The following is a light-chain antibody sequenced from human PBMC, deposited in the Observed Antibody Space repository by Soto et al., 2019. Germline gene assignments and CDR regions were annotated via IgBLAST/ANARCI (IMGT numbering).Light chain of an antibody. Sequence: EIVMTQSPATPSVSPGERATLSCRASQSVSSNLAWYQQKPGQAPRLLIHGASTRATGIPARFSGSGSGTEFTLTISSLQSEDFAVYYCQQYNNWPPGTFGQGTKVDIK. CDR1: QSVSSN. V-gene: IGKV3-15*01. CDR2: GAS. CDR3: QQYNNWPPGT. J-gene: IGKJ1*01.